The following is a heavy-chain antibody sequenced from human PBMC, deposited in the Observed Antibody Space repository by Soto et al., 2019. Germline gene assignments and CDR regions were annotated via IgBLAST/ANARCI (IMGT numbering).Heavy chain of an antibody. CDR3: AHYVSASPAGWFDP. J-gene: IGHJ5*02. CDR2: IYWDDDK. V-gene: IGHV2-5*02. D-gene: IGHD3-10*01. Sequence: QITLKESGPPLVKPTQTLTLTCSFSGLSLSTSGEAVGWIRQPPGKALEWLALIYWDDDKFFNPTLKTRLTITKDTSKNPVVLTLTNMDPVDTATYSCAHYVSASPAGWFDPWGQGVLVTVSS. CDR1: GLSLSTSGEA.